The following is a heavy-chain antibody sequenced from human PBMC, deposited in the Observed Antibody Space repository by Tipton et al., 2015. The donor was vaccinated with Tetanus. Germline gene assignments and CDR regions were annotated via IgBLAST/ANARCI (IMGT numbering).Heavy chain of an antibody. CDR3: TRRQTTYCSGGSCYSLSVGYYFDY. V-gene: IGHV3-49*04. D-gene: IGHD2-15*01. J-gene: IGHJ4*02. Sequence: SLRLSCTASGFTFGDYAMSWVRQAPGKGLEWVGFIRSKAYGGTTEYAASVKGRFTISRDDSKSIAYLQMNSLKTEDTAVYYCTRRQTTYCSGGSCYSLSVGYYFDYWGQGTLVTVSS. CDR1: GFTFGDYA. CDR2: IRSKAYGGTT.